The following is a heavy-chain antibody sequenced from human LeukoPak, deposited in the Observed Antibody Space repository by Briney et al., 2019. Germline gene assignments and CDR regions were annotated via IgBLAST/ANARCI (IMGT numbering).Heavy chain of an antibody. CDR2: VYSTGSTTGST. J-gene: IGHJ3*02. Sequence: PSETLSLTCTVSGGSISSTSIYYWVWIRQPPGKGLEWIGSVYSTGSTTGSTYYNPSLKSRVTISADSPKTQFSLKLNSVTAADTAVYYCARLSAMAHDAFDIWGQGTMVTVSS. CDR1: GGSISSTSIYY. D-gene: IGHD2-2*01. V-gene: IGHV4-39*01. CDR3: ARLSAMAHDAFDI.